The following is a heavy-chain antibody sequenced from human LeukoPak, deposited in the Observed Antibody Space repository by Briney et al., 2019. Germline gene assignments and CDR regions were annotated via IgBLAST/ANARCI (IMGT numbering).Heavy chain of an antibody. J-gene: IGHJ4*02. D-gene: IGHD6-13*01. V-gene: IGHV1-24*01. CDR3: ASDVAAGTGFDY. Sequence: ASVKVSCKVSGYTLNELSMHWVRQAPGKGLEWMGGFDPEDGETIYAQKFQGRVTMTEDTSTDTAYMELSSLRSEDTAVYYCASDVAAGTGFDYWGQGTLVTVSS. CDR2: FDPEDGET. CDR1: GYTLNELS.